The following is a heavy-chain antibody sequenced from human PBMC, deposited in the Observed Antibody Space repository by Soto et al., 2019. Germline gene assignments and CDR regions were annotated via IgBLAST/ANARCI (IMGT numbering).Heavy chain of an antibody. V-gene: IGHV5-51*01. CDR2: IYPGDSDT. D-gene: IGHD4-17*01. Sequence: PGESLKISCKGSGYSFTSYWIGWVRQMPGKGLEWMGIIYPGDSDTRYSPSFQGQVTISVDTSKNQFSLKLSSVTAADTAVYYCARVQTTVTTYYFDYWGQGTLVTVSS. CDR1: GYSFTSYW. CDR3: ARVQTTVTTYYFDY. J-gene: IGHJ4*02.